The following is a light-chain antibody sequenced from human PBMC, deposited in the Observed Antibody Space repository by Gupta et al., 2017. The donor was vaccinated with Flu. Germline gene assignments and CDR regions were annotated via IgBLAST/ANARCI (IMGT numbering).Light chain of an antibody. CDR3: LLSYSGARPRV. Sequence: QAVVTQEPSLTVSPGGTVTLTCVSSTGAVTSGHYPYWFQQKPGQAPRTLIYDTSNKNSWTPARFSGSLLGGKAALTLSGAQPEDEAEYYGLLSYSGARPRVFGTGTKVTVL. CDR2: DTS. V-gene: IGLV7-46*01. J-gene: IGLJ1*01. CDR1: TGAVTSGHY.